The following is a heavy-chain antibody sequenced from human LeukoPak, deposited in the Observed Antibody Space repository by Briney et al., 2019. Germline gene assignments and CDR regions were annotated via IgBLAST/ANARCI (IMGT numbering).Heavy chain of an antibody. CDR1: GFTFSSYA. Sequence: GGSLRLSCVASGFTFSSYAMHWVRQAPGKGLEWVAVISYDGSNKYYADSVKGRFTISRDNSKNTLYLQMNSLRAEDTAVYYCARAITMVRGFLDYWGQGTLVTVSS. CDR2: ISYDGSNK. J-gene: IGHJ4*02. D-gene: IGHD3-10*01. V-gene: IGHV3-30*04. CDR3: ARAITMVRGFLDY.